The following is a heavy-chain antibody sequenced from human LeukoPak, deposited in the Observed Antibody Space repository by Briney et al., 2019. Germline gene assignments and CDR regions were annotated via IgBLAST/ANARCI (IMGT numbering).Heavy chain of an antibody. V-gene: IGHV4-34*01. CDR1: GGSFSGYY. D-gene: IGHD6-25*01. Sequence: TSETLSLTCAVYGGSFSGYYWSWIRQPPGKGLEWIGEINHSGSTTYNPSLKSRVTISVDTSKNRFSLKLSSVPAADTAVYYCARGGGNLDSWGQGTLVTVSS. J-gene: IGHJ5*01. CDR2: INHSGST. CDR3: ARGGGNLDS.